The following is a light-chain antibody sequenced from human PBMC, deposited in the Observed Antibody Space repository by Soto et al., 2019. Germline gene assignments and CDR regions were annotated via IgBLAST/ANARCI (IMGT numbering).Light chain of an antibody. CDR3: QSYDSSLSVV. CDR2: DNT. CDR1: SSNIGAGYG. V-gene: IGLV1-40*01. J-gene: IGLJ2*01. Sequence: QSVLTQPPSVSGAPGQRVTISCTGSSSNIGAGYGVNWYQQFPGTSPKLLIYDNTNRPSGVPDRFSGSKSGTSASLAITGLQADDEADYYCQSYDSSLSVVFGGGTKLTVL.